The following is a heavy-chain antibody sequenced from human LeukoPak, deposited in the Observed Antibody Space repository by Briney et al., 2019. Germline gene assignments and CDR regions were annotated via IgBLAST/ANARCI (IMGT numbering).Heavy chain of an antibody. CDR1: GGSISSYY. CDR3: ARAVLYYDILTGAQAWFDP. V-gene: IGHV4-59*01. CDR2: IYYSGST. D-gene: IGHD3-9*01. Sequence: SETLSLTCTVSGGSISSYYWSWIRQPPGKGLEWIGYIYYSGSTNYNPSLKSRVTISVDTSKNQFSLKLSSVTAADTAVYYCARAVLYYDILTGAQAWFDPWGQGTLVTVSS. J-gene: IGHJ5*02.